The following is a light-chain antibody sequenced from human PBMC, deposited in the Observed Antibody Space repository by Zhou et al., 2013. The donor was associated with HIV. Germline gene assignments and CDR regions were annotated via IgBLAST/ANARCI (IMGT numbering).Light chain of an antibody. CDR2: GAS. V-gene: IGKV3D-20*02. CDR3: QQRSNWPLT. J-gene: IGKJ4*01. Sequence: IVMTQSPATLSVSPGERATLSCRASQSVSSSYLGWYQQKPGQAPRLLIYGASSRATGIPDRFSGSGSGTDFTLTISRLEPEDFAVYYCQQRSNWPLTFGGGTKVEIK. CDR1: QSVSSSY.